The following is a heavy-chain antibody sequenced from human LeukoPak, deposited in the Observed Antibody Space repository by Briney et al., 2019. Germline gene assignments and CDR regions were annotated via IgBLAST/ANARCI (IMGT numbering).Heavy chain of an antibody. Sequence: GGSLRLSCVASGFPFSSYWMTWVRQAPGKGLEWVGFIRSKAYGGTTEYAASVKGRFTISRDDSKSIAYLQMNSLKTEDTAVYYCTRGGFDYYYGMDVWGQGTTVTVSS. CDR3: TRGGFDYYYGMDV. CDR1: GFPFSSYW. D-gene: IGHD6-25*01. CDR2: IRSKAYGGTT. J-gene: IGHJ6*02. V-gene: IGHV3-49*04.